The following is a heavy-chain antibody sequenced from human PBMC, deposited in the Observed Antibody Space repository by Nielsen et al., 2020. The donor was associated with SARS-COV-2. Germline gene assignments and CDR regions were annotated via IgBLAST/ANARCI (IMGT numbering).Heavy chain of an antibody. CDR1: GGSISSGGYY. CDR2: IYYSGST. D-gene: IGHD3-22*01. CDR3: ARATGITMIVVVMGAFDI. Sequence: SETLSLTCTVSGGSISSGGYYWSWIRQHPGKGLEWIGYIYYSGSTYYNPSLKSRVTISVDTSKNQFSLKLSSVTAADTAVYYCARATGITMIVVVMGAFDIWGQGTMVTVSS. V-gene: IGHV4-31*03. J-gene: IGHJ3*02.